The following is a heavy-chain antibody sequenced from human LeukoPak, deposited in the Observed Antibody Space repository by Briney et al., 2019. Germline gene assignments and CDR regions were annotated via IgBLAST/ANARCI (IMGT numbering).Heavy chain of an antibody. D-gene: IGHD2-15*01. CDR3: ERGENFCSGGSCYPEYFDY. J-gene: IGHJ4*02. Sequence: ASVKVSCKASVYTFTSYGISWVRQAPGQGLEWMGWISAYNGNTNYAQKLQGRVTMTTDTSTRTAYMEVRSLRSDATAVYYCERGENFCSGGSCYPEYFDYWGQGTLVTVSS. CDR1: VYTFTSYG. CDR2: ISAYNGNT. V-gene: IGHV1-18*01.